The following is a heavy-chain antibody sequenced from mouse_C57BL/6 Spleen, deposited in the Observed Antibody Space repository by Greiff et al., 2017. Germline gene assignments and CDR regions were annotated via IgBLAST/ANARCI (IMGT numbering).Heavy chain of an antibody. Sequence: QVQLQQSGAELARPGASVKLSCKASGYTFTSYGISWVKQRTGQGLEWIGEIYPRSGNTYYNEKFKGKATLTADKSSSTAYMELRSLTSEDSAVYFCVHYDYDKGSYYFDYWGQGTTLTVSS. J-gene: IGHJ2*01. V-gene: IGHV1-81*01. CDR2: IYPRSGNT. CDR3: VHYDYDKGSYYFDY. CDR1: GYTFTSYG. D-gene: IGHD2-4*01.